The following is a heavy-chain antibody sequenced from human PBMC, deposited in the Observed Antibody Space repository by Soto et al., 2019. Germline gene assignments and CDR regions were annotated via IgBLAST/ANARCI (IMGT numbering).Heavy chain of an antibody. J-gene: IGHJ5*02. CDR2: INSDGSMV. Sequence: EVQLVESGGGLVQPGGSLRLSCAALGFTFNGYWMHWVRQAPGKGLVWVSRINSDGSMVSYADSVKGRFTISRNNAKNALYLEMNRLRAEDTAVYSCTIAAYGDYWFDPWGEGTLVTVSS. D-gene: IGHD4-17*01. CDR1: GFTFNGYW. V-gene: IGHV3-74*01. CDR3: TIAAYGDYWFDP.